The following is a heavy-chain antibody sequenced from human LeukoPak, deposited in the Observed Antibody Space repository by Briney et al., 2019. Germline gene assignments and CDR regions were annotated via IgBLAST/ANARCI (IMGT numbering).Heavy chain of an antibody. CDR3: ARERYTYGSLYYMDV. CDR2: INPNSGGT. D-gene: IGHD5-18*01. V-gene: IGHV1-2*02. Sequence: GASVKVSCKASGYTFTGYYMHWVRQAPGQGLEWMGWINPNSGGTNYAQKFQGRVTMTRDTSISTAYMELSRLRSDDTAVYYCARERYTYGSLYYMDVWGKGTTVTVSS. CDR1: GYTFTGYY. J-gene: IGHJ6*03.